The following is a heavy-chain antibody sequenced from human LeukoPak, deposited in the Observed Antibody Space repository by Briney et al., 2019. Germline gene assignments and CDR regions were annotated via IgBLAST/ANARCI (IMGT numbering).Heavy chain of an antibody. CDR2: INHSGST. Sequence: SETLSLTCTVSGGSMSNSSYYWGWIRQPPGKGLEWIGEINHSGSTNYNPSLKSRVTISVDTSKNQFSLKLSSVTAADTAVYYCARDITMDYWGQGTLVTVSS. D-gene: IGHD3-10*01. CDR3: ARDITMDY. J-gene: IGHJ4*02. CDR1: GGSMSNSSYY. V-gene: IGHV4-39*07.